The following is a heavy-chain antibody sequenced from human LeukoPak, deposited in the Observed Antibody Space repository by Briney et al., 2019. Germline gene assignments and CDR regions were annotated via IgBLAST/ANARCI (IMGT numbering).Heavy chain of an antibody. J-gene: IGHJ6*03. CDR1: GGSFSGYY. Sequence: SETLSLTCAVYGGSFSGYYWSWIRQPPGKGLEWIGEINHSGSTNYNPSLKSRVTISVDTSKNQFSLKLSSVTAADTAVYYCARAPGFYYDSSGYRQYYYYYMDVWGKGTTVTVSS. V-gene: IGHV4-34*01. CDR3: ARAPGFYYDSSGYRQYYYYYMDV. D-gene: IGHD3-22*01. CDR2: INHSGST.